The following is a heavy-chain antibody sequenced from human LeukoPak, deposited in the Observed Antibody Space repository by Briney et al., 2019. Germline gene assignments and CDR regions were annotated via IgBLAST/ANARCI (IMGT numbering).Heavy chain of an antibody. V-gene: IGHV3-7*01. D-gene: IGHD3-10*01. CDR1: GFTFNTYW. CDR3: ARDRFGWGSHDF. Sequence: GGSLRLSCAVSGFTFNTYWMSWVRQAPGKGLEWVANIKHDGSDTHYVDSVKGRFTISRDNAKNSLYLQMNSLRADDTAVYYCARDRFGWGSHDFWGQGTLVTGSS. J-gene: IGHJ4*02. CDR2: IKHDGSDT.